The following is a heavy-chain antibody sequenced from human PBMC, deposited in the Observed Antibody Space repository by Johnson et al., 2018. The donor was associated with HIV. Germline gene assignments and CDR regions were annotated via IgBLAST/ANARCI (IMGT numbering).Heavy chain of an antibody. CDR3: ARDWGEDGYTWGLAFDM. Sequence: EKLVESGGGLVQPGGSLRLSCAASGFTFSSYAMSWVRPAPGQGLEWVSAISGSGDSTYYEDSVKGRFPISRDNTKNTLYLQMNSLRAEDTAVYYCARDWGEDGYTWGLAFDMWGQGTMVTVSS. J-gene: IGHJ3*02. CDR1: GFTFSSYA. D-gene: IGHD5-24*01. CDR2: ISGSGDST. V-gene: IGHV3-23*04.